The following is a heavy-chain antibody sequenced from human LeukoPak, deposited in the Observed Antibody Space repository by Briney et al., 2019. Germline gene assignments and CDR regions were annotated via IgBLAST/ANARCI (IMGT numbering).Heavy chain of an antibody. CDR2: MSPNGGST. J-gene: IGHJ4*02. V-gene: IGHV3-23*01. CDR3: AKAGGYCSSTSCYLFD. Sequence: GGSLRLSCAASGFTFSSYAMSWVRQAPGKGLEWVSSMSPNGGSTYYADSVKGRFTISRDNSKNTLYLQINSLRAEDTAVYYCAKAGGYCSSTSCYLFDWGQGTLVTVSS. CDR1: GFTFSSYA. D-gene: IGHD2-2*01.